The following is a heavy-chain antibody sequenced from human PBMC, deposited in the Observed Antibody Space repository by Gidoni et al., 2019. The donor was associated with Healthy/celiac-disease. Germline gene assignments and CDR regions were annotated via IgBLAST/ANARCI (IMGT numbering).Heavy chain of an antibody. Sequence: QVTLRESGPALVKPTQTLPLTCTFSGFSLSTSGMCVSWIRQPPGKALEWLALIDWDDDKYYSTSLKTRLTISKDTSKNQVVLTMTNMDPVDTATYYCARSPRYSSGGYSDYWGQGTLVTVSS. CDR2: IDWDDDK. CDR1: GFSLSTSGMC. CDR3: ARSPRYSSGGYSDY. J-gene: IGHJ4*02. D-gene: IGHD6-19*01. V-gene: IGHV2-70*01.